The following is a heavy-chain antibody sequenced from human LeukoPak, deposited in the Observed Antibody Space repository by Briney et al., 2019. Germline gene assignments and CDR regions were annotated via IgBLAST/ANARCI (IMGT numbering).Heavy chain of an antibody. CDR1: GFTFDDYA. D-gene: IGHD1-26*01. CDR2: ISWNSGSI. Sequence: PGRSLRLSCAASGFTFDDYAMHWVRQAPGKGLEWVSGISWNSGSIGYADSVKGRFTISRDNAKNSLYLQMNSLRAEDTALYYCAKHISPYGSYEALDYWGQGTLVTVSS. J-gene: IGHJ4*02. V-gene: IGHV3-9*01. CDR3: AKHISPYGSYEALDY.